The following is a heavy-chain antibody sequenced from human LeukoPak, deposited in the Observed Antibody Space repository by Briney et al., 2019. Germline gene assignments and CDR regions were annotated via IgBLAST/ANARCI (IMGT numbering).Heavy chain of an antibody. Sequence: GGSLRLSCAAFGFTFSNYWMHWVRQAPGKGLVWVSRINSDGSSTSYADSVKGRFTIPRDNAKNTLYLQMNSLRAEDTAVYYCASGPSYSPPGFWGQGTLVTVSS. J-gene: IGHJ4*02. V-gene: IGHV3-74*01. CDR2: INSDGSST. CDR1: GFTFSNYW. CDR3: ASGPSYSPPGF. D-gene: IGHD3-16*01.